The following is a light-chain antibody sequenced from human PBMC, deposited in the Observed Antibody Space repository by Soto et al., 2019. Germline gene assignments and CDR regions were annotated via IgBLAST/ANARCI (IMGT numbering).Light chain of an antibody. Sequence: IVLTQSPATLSLSPGKRATLSCRASQNISSYLIWYQQKPGQAPRLLIYGASSRATGIPDRFGGRGSGTDFTLTISRLEPEDFAVYYCQQYGSSPPSSTFGQGTRLEIK. CDR2: GAS. CDR3: QQYGSSPPSST. J-gene: IGKJ5*01. V-gene: IGKV3-20*01. CDR1: QNISSY.